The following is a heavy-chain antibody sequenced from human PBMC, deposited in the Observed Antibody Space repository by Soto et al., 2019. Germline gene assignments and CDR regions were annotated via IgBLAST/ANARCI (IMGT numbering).Heavy chain of an antibody. V-gene: IGHV3-33*01. CDR2: IWYDGSNK. CDR1: GFTFSSYC. Sequence: GGSLRLSCAASGFTFSSYCMHWVRQAPGKGLEWVAVIWYDGSNKYYADSVKGRFTISRDNSKNTLYLQMNSLRAEDTAVYYCARVTNWNDPFDYWGQGTLVTVSS. CDR3: ARVTNWNDPFDY. D-gene: IGHD1-1*01. J-gene: IGHJ4*02.